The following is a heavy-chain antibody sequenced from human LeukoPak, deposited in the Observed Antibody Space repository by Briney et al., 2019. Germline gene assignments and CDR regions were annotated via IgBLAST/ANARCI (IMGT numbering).Heavy chain of an antibody. CDR3: AKVAFYYYDSSGLGAFDI. CDR2: IKQDGSEK. V-gene: IGHV3-7*01. D-gene: IGHD3-22*01. Sequence: GGSLRLSCAASGFTFSTYAMSWVRQAPGKGLEWVANIKQDGSEKYYVDSLKGRFTVSRDNAKNSLYLQINSLRAEDTAVYYCAKVAFYYYDSSGLGAFDIWGQGTMVTVSS. J-gene: IGHJ3*02. CDR1: GFTFSTYA.